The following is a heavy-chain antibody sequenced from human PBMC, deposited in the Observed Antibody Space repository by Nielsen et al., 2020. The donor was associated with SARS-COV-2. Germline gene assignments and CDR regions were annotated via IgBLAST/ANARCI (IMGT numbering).Heavy chain of an antibody. V-gene: IGHV3-74*01. J-gene: IGHJ4*02. CDR3: VRVRDDGYYYDTGPFDY. CDR1: GFTFDLFS. D-gene: IGHD3-16*01. Sequence: GGSLRLSCTASGFTFDLFSMTWVRQAPGKGLAWVAHINSDGSKANYAESRKGRFTISRDNADNTLYLHMNSLRADDTAVYYCVRVRDDGYYYDTGPFDYWGQGTLVTVSS. CDR2: INSDGSKA.